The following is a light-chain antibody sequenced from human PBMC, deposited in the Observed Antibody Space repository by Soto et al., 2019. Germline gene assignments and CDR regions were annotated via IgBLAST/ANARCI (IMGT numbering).Light chain of an antibody. CDR1: QSVSSNY. Sequence: EIVLTQSPGTLSLSPGERATLSCGASQSVSSNYLAWYQQKPGQAPRLLIYSASSRPTGIPDRFSGSGSVTDFTLPINSVEAEDFAVYYCQPYPSSPYTFGQGTKLASK. J-gene: IGKJ2*01. CDR2: SAS. CDR3: QPYPSSPYT. V-gene: IGKV3-20*01.